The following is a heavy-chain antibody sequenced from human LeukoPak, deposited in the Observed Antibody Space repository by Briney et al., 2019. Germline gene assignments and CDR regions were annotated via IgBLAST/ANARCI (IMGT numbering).Heavy chain of an antibody. V-gene: IGHV4-61*02. CDR3: AAVASPMYNWFDP. J-gene: IGHJ5*02. CDR2: IYTSGST. D-gene: IGHD6-19*01. CDR1: GNSISSGDYY. Sequence: SETLSLTCTVSGNSISSGDYYWSWIRQPAGKGLEWIGRIYTSGSTTYNPSLKSRVTISGDTSENQFSLKLSSVTAADTAVYYCAAVASPMYNWFDPWGQGTLVTVSS.